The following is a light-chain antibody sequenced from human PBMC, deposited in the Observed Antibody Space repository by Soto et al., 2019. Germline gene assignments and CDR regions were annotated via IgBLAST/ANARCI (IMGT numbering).Light chain of an antibody. Sequence: HSVLTQPPSVSGAPGQRVTISCTGSSSNIGAGYDVHWYQQLPGTAPKLLIYDNSNRPSGVPDRFSGSKSGTSASLAITGLQVEDEADYYCQSYDSSLSGVVFGGGTKLTVL. CDR1: SSNIGAGYD. CDR2: DNS. V-gene: IGLV1-40*01. CDR3: QSYDSSLSGVV. J-gene: IGLJ2*01.